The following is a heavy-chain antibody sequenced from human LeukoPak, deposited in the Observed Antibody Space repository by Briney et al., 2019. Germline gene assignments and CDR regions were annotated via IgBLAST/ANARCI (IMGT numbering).Heavy chain of an antibody. CDR2: ISYDGSNK. Sequence: GRSLRLSCAASGFTFSSYAMHWVRQAPGKGLEWVAVISYDGSNKYYADSVKGRFTISRDNSKNTLYLQMNSLRAEDTAVYYCARDRSSGYYSFGIYWGQGTLVTVSS. CDR3: ARDRSSGYYSFGIY. CDR1: GFTFSSYA. D-gene: IGHD3-22*01. V-gene: IGHV3-30-3*01. J-gene: IGHJ4*02.